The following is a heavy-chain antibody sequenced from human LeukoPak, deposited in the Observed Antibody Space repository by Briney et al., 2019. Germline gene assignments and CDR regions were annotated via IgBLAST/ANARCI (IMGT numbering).Heavy chain of an antibody. CDR3: ARWSSSSWHGDWFDP. D-gene: IGHD6-13*01. V-gene: IGHV3-74*01. J-gene: IGHJ5*02. CDR1: GSTFSSYW. CDR2: INTDGSRT. Sequence: PGGSLILSCAVSGSTFSSYWMHWVRQAPGKGLVWVSRINTDGSRTDYADSVKGRFTISRDNAKNTLYLQMNSLRAEDTAVYYCARWSSSSWHGDWFDPWGQGTLVTVSS.